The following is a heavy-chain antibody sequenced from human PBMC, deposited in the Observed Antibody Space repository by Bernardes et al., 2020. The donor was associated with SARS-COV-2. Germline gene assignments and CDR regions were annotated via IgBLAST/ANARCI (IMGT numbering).Heavy chain of an antibody. CDR2: VSTYKNNT. Sequence: ASLKVSCKASGYTFTTYGITWVRQAPGQGLEWMGWVSTYKNNTKYEEKFQGRVTMTTHTSTSTAYMELRSLESDDTAVYYCARESIRSTGRFDFWGQGTLVTVSS. J-gene: IGHJ4*02. V-gene: IGHV1-18*04. D-gene: IGHD2-2*01. CDR3: ARESIRSTGRFDF. CDR1: GYTFTTYG.